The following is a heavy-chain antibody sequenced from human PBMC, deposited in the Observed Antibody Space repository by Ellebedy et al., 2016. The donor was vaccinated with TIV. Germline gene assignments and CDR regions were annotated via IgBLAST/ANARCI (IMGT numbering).Heavy chain of an antibody. D-gene: IGHD2-8*02. CDR2: ISGSGGST. Sequence: GESLKISXAASGFTFSSYAMSWVRQAPGKGLEWVSAISGSGGSTYYADSVKGRFTLSRDNSKNTLYLQMNSLGDEDTAVYFCARGETYYSGTSDYGFEYWGQGTLVTVSS. J-gene: IGHJ4*02. CDR1: GFTFSSYA. V-gene: IGHV3-23*01. CDR3: ARGETYYSGTSDYGFEY.